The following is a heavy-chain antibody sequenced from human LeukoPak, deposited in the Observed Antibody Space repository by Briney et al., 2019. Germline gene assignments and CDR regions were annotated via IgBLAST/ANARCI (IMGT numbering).Heavy chain of an antibody. Sequence: SETLSLTCTVSGGSINSDYWSWLRQPPGKGLEWIGYIYCTGSTNYNPSLKNRVTISVDTSRNQFSLKMTSVTAADTAVYYCARGAGWYQFWGQGTLVTVSS. J-gene: IGHJ4*02. CDR2: IYCTGST. CDR1: GGSINSDY. D-gene: IGHD6-19*01. V-gene: IGHV4-59*01. CDR3: ARGAGWYQF.